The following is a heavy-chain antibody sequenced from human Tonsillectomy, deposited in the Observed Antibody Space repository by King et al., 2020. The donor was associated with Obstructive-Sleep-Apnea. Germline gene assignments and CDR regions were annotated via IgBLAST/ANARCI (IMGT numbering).Heavy chain of an antibody. CDR1: GGSISSFY. CDR2: IYYSGST. Sequence: VQLQESGPGLVKPSETLSLTCTVSGGSISSFYWNWIRQPPGKGLEWIGYIYYSGSTNYNPSLKSRVTISVDTSKNQFSLKLSSVTAADTAVYYCARGAVHTQVLLWYENWFDPWGQGTLVTVSS. V-gene: IGHV4-59*01. D-gene: IGHD3-10*01. CDR3: ARGAVHTQVLLWYENWFDP. J-gene: IGHJ5*02.